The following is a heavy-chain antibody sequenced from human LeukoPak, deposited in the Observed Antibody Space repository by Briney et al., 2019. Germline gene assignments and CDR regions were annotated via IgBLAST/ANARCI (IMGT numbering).Heavy chain of an antibody. CDR2: IYYSGST. Sequence: PSQTLSLTCTVSGGSISSGGYYWGWIRQHPGKGLEWIGYIYYSGSTYYNPSLKSRVTISVDTSKNQFSLKLSSVTAADTAVYYCAREGTMIVRGHFDYWGQGTLVTVSS. CDR1: GGSISSGGYY. V-gene: IGHV4-31*03. D-gene: IGHD3-22*01. J-gene: IGHJ4*02. CDR3: AREGTMIVRGHFDY.